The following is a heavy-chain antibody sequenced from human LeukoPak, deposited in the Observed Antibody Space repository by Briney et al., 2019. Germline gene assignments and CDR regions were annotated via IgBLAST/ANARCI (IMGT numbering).Heavy chain of an antibody. CDR1: GGSISSGDYY. CDR2: IYYSGST. D-gene: IGHD2-15*01. CDR3: ARIENSFWSSSYCLDY. J-gene: IGHJ4*02. V-gene: IGHV4-30-4*08. Sequence: WQTLSLTCTVSGGSISSGDYYWSWIRQPPGKGLEWIGYIYYSGSTYYNPSLKSRVTISVDTSKNQFSLKLSSVSAADTAVYYCARIENSFWSSSYCLDYWGQGTLVTVSS.